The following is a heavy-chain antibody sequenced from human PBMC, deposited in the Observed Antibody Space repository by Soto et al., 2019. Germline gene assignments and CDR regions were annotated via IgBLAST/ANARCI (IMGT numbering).Heavy chain of an antibody. CDR3: ATRSYDFWSGYPGNYGMDV. CDR1: GGTFSSYA. V-gene: IGHV1-69*13. J-gene: IGHJ6*02. D-gene: IGHD3-3*01. Sequence: GASVKVSCKASGGTFSSYAISWVRQAPGQGLEWMGGIIPIFGTANYAQMFQGRVTITADESTSTAYMELSSLRSEDTAVYYCATRSYDFWSGYPGNYGMDVWGQGTTVTVSS. CDR2: IIPIFGTA.